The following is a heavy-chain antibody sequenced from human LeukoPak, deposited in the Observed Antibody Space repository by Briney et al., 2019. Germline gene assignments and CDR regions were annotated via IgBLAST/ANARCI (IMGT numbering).Heavy chain of an antibody. V-gene: IGHV4-61*02. CDR1: GGSISSGSYY. D-gene: IGHD6-13*01. J-gene: IGHJ2*01. CDR2: IYTSGST. Sequence: SETLSLTCTVSGGSISSGSYYWSWIRQPAGKGLEWIGRIYTSGSTNYNPSLKSRVTISVDTSKNQFSLKLSSVTAADTAVYYCASYSSSWYDEVPDWYFDLWGRGTLVTVSS. CDR3: ASYSSSWYDEVPDWYFDL.